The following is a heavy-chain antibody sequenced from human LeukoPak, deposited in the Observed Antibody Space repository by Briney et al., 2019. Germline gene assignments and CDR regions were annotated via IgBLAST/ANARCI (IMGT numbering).Heavy chain of an antibody. CDR3: AREAIAAGKNFDY. D-gene: IGHD6-25*01. V-gene: IGHV1-8*01. CDR2: MNPNSGNT. Sequence: ASVKVSCKASGYTFTSYDINWVRQATGQGLEWMGWMNPNSGNTGYAQKFQGRVTMTRGTSTSRVYMGLSSLRSEDTAVYYCAREAIAAGKNFDYWGQGTLVTVSS. CDR1: GYTFTSYD. J-gene: IGHJ4*02.